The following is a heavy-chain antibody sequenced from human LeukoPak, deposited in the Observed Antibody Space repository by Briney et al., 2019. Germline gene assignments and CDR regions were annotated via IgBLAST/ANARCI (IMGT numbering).Heavy chain of an antibody. V-gene: IGHV5-51*01. D-gene: IGHD5-24*01. J-gene: IGHJ2*01. CDR2: VYPGYSDT. CDR1: AYSVTSYC. CDR3: ARGGRWLQLGYFDL. Sequence: GVCLKISCKGSAYSVTSYCISWVGHMPAKGLEWMGIVYPGYSDTRYSPSFQGQVTISADKSISTAYLQWSSLKASDTAMYYCARGGRWLQLGYFDLWGRGTLVTVSS.